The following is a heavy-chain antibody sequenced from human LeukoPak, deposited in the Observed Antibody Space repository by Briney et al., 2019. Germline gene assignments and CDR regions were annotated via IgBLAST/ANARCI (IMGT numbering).Heavy chain of an antibody. Sequence: GGSLRLSCAASGFTFSNYEMHWVRQAPGKGLEWVSYISSSGRTMYYTDSVKGRFTISRDNAENSLYLQMNSLRAEDTAVYYCARDGNSYYYYYMDVWGKGTTVTISS. J-gene: IGHJ6*03. CDR3: ARDGNSYYYYYMDV. V-gene: IGHV3-48*03. CDR1: GFTFSNYE. D-gene: IGHD4-23*01. CDR2: ISSSGRTM.